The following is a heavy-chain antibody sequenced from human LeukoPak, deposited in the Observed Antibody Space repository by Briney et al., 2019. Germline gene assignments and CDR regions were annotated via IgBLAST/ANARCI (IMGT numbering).Heavy chain of an antibody. CDR3: ATLSVVVVPAELN. J-gene: IGHJ4*02. Sequence: SGGSLRLSCAASEFTFSSYTMNWVRQAPGKGLEWVSSISSSSYYIYYADSVKGRFTISRDNAKNSLYLQMNSLRAEDTAVYYCATLSVVVVPAELNWGQGTLVTVSS. CDR2: ISSSSYYI. D-gene: IGHD2-15*01. V-gene: IGHV3-21*04. CDR1: EFTFSSYT.